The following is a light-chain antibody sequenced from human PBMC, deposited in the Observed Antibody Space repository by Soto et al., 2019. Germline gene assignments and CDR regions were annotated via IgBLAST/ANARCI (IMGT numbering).Light chain of an antibody. Sequence: QSALTQPRSVSGSPGQLVTISCTGTSSDVGTYNYVSWHQQHPGKAPKLVIYDVTQRPSGVPDRFSASKSGITASLTISGLQAEDEADYYCCSYAAGDSFKFGGGTKLTVL. CDR1: SSDVGTYNY. J-gene: IGLJ2*01. V-gene: IGLV2-11*01. CDR2: DVT. CDR3: CSYAAGDSFK.